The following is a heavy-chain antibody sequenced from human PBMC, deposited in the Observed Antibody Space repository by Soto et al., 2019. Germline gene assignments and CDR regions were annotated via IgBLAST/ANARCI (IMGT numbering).Heavy chain of an antibody. J-gene: IGHJ4*02. CDR2: ISAYNGNT. CDR3: ARGTGKYSYGYVNY. D-gene: IGHD5-18*01. Sequence: GASVKVSCKASGYPFTSYGISWVRQAPGQGLEWMGWISAYNGNTNYAQKFQGRVTVSTDTSTSTAYMELRSLISDDTAVYYCARGTGKYSYGYVNYWGQGTLVTVSS. V-gene: IGHV1-18*01. CDR1: GYPFTSYG.